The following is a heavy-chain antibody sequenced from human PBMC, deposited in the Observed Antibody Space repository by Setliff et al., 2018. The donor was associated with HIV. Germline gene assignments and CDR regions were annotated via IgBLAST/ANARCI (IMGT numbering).Heavy chain of an antibody. CDR3: ASGSGYCTKGDCYIGVHRTPDKYYFDS. D-gene: IGHD2-8*01. V-gene: IGHV1-69*05. Sequence: SVKVSCKASGDSLSNYVITWVRRAPGQGLEWMGGIVPLFGTTNYAQNFQGRLTITTDQIMTTAYMELTSLRSEDTAVYYCASGSGYCTKGDCYIGVHRTPDKYYFDSWGQGTLVT. CDR2: IVPLFGTT. J-gene: IGHJ4*02. CDR1: GDSLSNYV.